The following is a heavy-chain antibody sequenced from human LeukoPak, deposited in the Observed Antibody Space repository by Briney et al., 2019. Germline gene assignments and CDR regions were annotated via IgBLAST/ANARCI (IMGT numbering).Heavy chain of an antibody. V-gene: IGHV1-8*01. Sequence: ASVKVSRKASGYSFTTDDINWVRQASGRGLEWMGFINPGSGKTRYPQKFQGRVTMTRDTSINTVYMELSSLRSEDTATYYCARVFGQWLAVDWGQGTPVIVSS. CDR3: ARVFGQWLAVD. CDR2: INPGSGKT. J-gene: IGHJ4*02. CDR1: GYSFTTDD. D-gene: IGHD6-19*01.